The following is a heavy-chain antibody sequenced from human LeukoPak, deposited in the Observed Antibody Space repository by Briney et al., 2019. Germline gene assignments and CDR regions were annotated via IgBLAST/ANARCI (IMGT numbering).Heavy chain of an antibody. CDR2: ISYDGSNK. J-gene: IGHJ3*02. V-gene: IGHV3-30*03. CDR1: GFTFSSYG. Sequence: GGSLTVSRAASGFTFSSYGMHWVRQAPGKGLEWVAVISYDGSNKYYPDSVKGRFTISRDNSKNTLYLQMNSLRAEDTAVYYCADIDAFDIWGEGTLATVSS. CDR3: ADIDAFDI.